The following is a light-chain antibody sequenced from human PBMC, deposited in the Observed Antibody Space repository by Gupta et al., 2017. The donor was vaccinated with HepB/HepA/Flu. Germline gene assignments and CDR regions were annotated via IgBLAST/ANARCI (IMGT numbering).Light chain of an antibody. CDR1: SSDVGSYIL. CDR3: CAYAGSSTFV. V-gene: IGLV2-23*02. Sequence: QSALTQPAPVSGSRGQSLTISCTGTSSDVGSYILVSWYQQHPGKAPKLMIYEVSKRPSAVSNRFSGSKSGNTASLTISQLQAEDEADYYCCAYAGSSTFVFGGGTKLTVL. J-gene: IGLJ2*01. CDR2: EVS.